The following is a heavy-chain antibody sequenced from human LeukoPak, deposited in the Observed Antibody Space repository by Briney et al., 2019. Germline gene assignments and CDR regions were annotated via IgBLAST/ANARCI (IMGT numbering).Heavy chain of an antibody. Sequence: SETLSLTCTVSGGSISSGGYYWSWIRQPPGKGLEWIGYIYHSGSTYYNPSLKSRVTISVDRSKNQFSLKLSSVTAADTAVYYCARDRLLKAPAYCGGDCYSWGQGTLVTVSS. CDR1: GGSISSGGYY. CDR2: IYHSGST. D-gene: IGHD2-21*01. V-gene: IGHV4-30-2*01. CDR3: ARDRLLKAPAYCGGDCYS. J-gene: IGHJ4*02.